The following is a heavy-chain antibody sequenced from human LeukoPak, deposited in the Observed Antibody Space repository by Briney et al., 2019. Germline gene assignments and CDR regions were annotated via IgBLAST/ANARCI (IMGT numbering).Heavy chain of an antibody. CDR2: ISSDGSST. CDR1: GFTFSNYW. CDR3: GRGGSPPEALGDTFDI. D-gene: IGHD1-26*01. Sequence: PGGSQRLSCAASGFTFSNYWMHWVRQGPGKGLVWVSCISSDGSSTGYADSVKDRFTISRDNAKNTLYLQMNSLRAEDTAVYYCGRGGSPPEALGDTFDIWGQGTMVTVSS. V-gene: IGHV3-74*01. J-gene: IGHJ3*02.